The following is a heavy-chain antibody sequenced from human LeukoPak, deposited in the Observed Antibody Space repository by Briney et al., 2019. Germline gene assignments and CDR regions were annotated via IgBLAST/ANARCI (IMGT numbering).Heavy chain of an antibody. J-gene: IGHJ3*02. CDR1: GYTFTGYY. CDR2: INPNSGGT. V-gene: IGHV1-2*02. Sequence: ASVKVSCKASGYTFTGYYMHWVRQAPGQGLEWMGWINPNSGGTNYAQEFQGRVTMTRDTSIGTAYMELSRLRSDDTAVYYCARDADDAFDIWGQGTMVTVSS. CDR3: ARDADDAFDI.